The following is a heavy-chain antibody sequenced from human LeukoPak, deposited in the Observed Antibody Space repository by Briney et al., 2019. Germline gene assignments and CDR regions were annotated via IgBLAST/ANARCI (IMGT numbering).Heavy chain of an antibody. D-gene: IGHD2-2*01. CDR2: IYTSGST. V-gene: IGHV4-61*02. CDR1: GGSISSGSYY. CDR3: ARVSLFGSTSCLDEKQLVPPCYYYYYMDV. Sequence: SETLSLTCTVSGGSISSGSYYWSWIRQPAGKGLEWIGRIYTSGSTNYNPSLKSRVTISVDTSKNQFSLKLSSVTAADTAVYYCARVSLFGSTSCLDEKQLVPPCYYYYYMDVWGKGTTVTVSS. J-gene: IGHJ6*03.